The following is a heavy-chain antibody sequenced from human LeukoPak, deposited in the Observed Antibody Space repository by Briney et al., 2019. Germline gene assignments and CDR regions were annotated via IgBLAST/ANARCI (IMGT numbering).Heavy chain of an antibody. CDR1: GFTFSTYT. CDR2: ISSNSVHI. V-gene: IGHV3-21*01. Sequence: NPGGSLRLSCAASGFTFSTYTMNWVRQAPGKGLEWVSSISSNSVHIYYGDSVKGRFTISRDNARNSLYLQMNSLRAEDTAVYYCARKRLSGRGQYDYWGQGTLVTVSS. J-gene: IGHJ4*02. D-gene: IGHD3-16*02. CDR3: ARKRLSGRGQYDY.